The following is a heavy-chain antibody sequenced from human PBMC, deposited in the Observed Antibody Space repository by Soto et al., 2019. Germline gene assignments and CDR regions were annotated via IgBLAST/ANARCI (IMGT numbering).Heavy chain of an antibody. CDR2: IWYDGSNK. J-gene: IGHJ4*02. D-gene: IGHD6-6*01. CDR3: ARDYPPISSSLSGVGY. V-gene: IGHV3-33*01. Sequence: PGGSLRLSCAASGFTFSSYGMHWVRQAPGKGLEWVAVIWYDGSNKYYADSVKGRFTISRDNSKNTLYLQMNSLRAEDTAVYYCARDYPPISSSLSGVGYWGQGTLVTVSS. CDR1: GFTFSSYG.